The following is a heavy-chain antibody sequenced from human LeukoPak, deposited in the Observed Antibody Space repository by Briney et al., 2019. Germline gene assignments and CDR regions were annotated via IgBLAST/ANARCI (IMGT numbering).Heavy chain of an antibody. CDR1: GGSINSYY. J-gene: IGHJ4*02. D-gene: IGHD3-10*01. CDR3: ASRGSLSYYSFLNY. CDR2: IYYSGST. Sequence: PSETLSLTCTVSGGSINSYYWSWIRQPPGKGLEWIGSIYYSGSTYYNPSLKSRVTISVDTSKNQFSLKLSSVTAADTAVYYCASRGSLSYYSFLNYWGQGTLVTVSS. V-gene: IGHV4-39*01.